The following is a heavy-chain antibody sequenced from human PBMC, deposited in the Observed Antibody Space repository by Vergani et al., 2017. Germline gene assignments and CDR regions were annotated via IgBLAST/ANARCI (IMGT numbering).Heavy chain of an antibody. Sequence: QVTLKESGPALVKPTQTLTLTCTFSGFSLSTSGMRVSWIRQPPGKALEWLARIDWDDDKFSSTSLKTRFTISKETSKNQVVLTMTNMDPVDTATYYCARSSNWGSTGFDYWGQGTLVTVSS. V-gene: IGHV2-70*04. CDR2: IDWDDDK. D-gene: IGHD7-27*01. J-gene: IGHJ4*02. CDR1: GFSLSTSGMR. CDR3: ARSSNWGSTGFDY.